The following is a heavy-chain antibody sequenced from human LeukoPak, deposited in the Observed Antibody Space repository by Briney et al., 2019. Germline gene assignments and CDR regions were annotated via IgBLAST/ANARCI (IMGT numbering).Heavy chain of an antibody. V-gene: IGHV3-23*01. CDR1: GFSFSNYA. CDR3: AKSSYYDASGYYGEYYFDY. CDR2: ISGSGGST. D-gene: IGHD3-22*01. Sequence: PGGSLRLSCVPSGFSFSNYAMSWVRQAPGKGLEWVSSISGSGGSTHYAGSVKGRFTISRDKTKNMLYLQMNSLRAEDTAVYYCAKSSYYDASGYYGEYYFDYWGQGTLVTVSS. J-gene: IGHJ4*02.